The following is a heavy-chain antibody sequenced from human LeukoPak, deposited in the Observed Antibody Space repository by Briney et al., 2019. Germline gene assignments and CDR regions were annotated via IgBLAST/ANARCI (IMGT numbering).Heavy chain of an antibody. V-gene: IGHV3-74*01. CDR2: INSDGSST. Sequence: GGSLRLSCAASGFTFSSYWRHWVRQAPGKGLVWVSRINSDGSSTSYADSVKGRFTIPRDNAKNTLYLQMNSLRAEDTAVYYYARAYCSGGSCYRAHYYYYYMDVWGKGTTVTVSS. CDR1: GFTFSSYW. J-gene: IGHJ6*03. D-gene: IGHD2-15*01. CDR3: ARAYCSGGSCYRAHYYYYYMDV.